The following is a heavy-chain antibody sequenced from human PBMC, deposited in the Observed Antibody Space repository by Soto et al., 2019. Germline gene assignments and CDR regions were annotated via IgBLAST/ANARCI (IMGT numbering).Heavy chain of an antibody. V-gene: IGHV3-48*01. CDR3: ARVDTAMDSLYYYYYMDV. J-gene: IGHJ6*03. CDR1: GFTFSSFN. Sequence: GGSLRLSCAASGFTFSSFNMNWVRQAPGKGLEWVSYISSSSSTIYYADSVKGRFTISRDNAKNSVYLQMNSPRAEDTAVYYCARVDTAMDSLYYYYYMDVWGKGTTVTVSS. D-gene: IGHD5-18*01. CDR2: ISSSSSTI.